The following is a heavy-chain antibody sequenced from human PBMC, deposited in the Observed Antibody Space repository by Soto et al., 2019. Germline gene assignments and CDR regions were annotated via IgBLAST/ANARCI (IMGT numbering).Heavy chain of an antibody. Sequence: GSGPTLVNPTHTLTLTCTFSGFSLATNEMRVTWIRQPPGKALEWLARIDWDDDKFYSTSLKTRLTISKDTSKNQVVLTMTNMDPADTATYYCARMRCSSSSCYYIDYWGQGALVTVSS. CDR1: GFSLATNEMR. CDR2: IDWDDDK. J-gene: IGHJ4*02. CDR3: ARMRCSSSSCYYIDY. V-gene: IGHV2-70*04. D-gene: IGHD2-2*01.